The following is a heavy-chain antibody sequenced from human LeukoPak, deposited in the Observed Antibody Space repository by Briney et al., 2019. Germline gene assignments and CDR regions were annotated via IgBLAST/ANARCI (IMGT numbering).Heavy chain of an antibody. CDR3: ATDCSSTSCYIGGGFDY. Sequence: ASVKVSCKVSGYTLTELSMHWVRQAPGKGLEWMGGFDPEDGETIYAQKFQGRVTMTEDTSTDTAYMELSSLRSEDTAVYYGATDCSSTSCYIGGGFDYWGQGTLVTVSS. CDR1: GYTLTELS. D-gene: IGHD2-2*02. V-gene: IGHV1-24*01. J-gene: IGHJ4*02. CDR2: FDPEDGET.